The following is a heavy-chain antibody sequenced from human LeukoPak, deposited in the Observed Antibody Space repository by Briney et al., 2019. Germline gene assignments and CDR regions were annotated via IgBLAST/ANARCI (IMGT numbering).Heavy chain of an antibody. Sequence: SETLSLTCTVSGGSISSSSYYWGWIRQPPGKGLEWIGSIYYSGRTYYNPSLKSRVTISVDTSKNQFTLKLSPVTAADTAVYYCARVTYYYDSSDDWFDPWGQGTLVTVSS. CDR2: IYYSGRT. J-gene: IGHJ5*02. D-gene: IGHD3-22*01. CDR3: ARVTYYYDSSDDWFDP. V-gene: IGHV4-39*06. CDR1: GGSISSSSYY.